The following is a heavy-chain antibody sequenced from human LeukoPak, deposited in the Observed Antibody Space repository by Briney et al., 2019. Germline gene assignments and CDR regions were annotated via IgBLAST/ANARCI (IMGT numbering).Heavy chain of an antibody. CDR1: GYPFTNYD. D-gene: IGHD3-10*01. J-gene: IGHJ5*01. Sequence: ASVKVSCKASGYPFTNYDINWVRQAAGQGLAWMGWMNPNNGNTGYAQKFQGRVTMTRDTSIDTAYMELGSLTSEDTAVYYCAKQGNFVGSGSYSGNWFDFWGERNLVTVSS. CDR3: AKQGNFVGSGSYSGNWFDF. CDR2: MNPNNGNT. V-gene: IGHV1-8*01.